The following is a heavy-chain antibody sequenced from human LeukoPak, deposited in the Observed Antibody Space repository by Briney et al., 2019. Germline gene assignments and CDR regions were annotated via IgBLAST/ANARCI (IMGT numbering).Heavy chain of an antibody. J-gene: IGHJ6*03. V-gene: IGHV4-59*01. CDR1: GGSISSYY. CDR2: IYYSGST. CDR3: ARAPPLGYYYRDV. Sequence: SETLSLTCTVSGGSISSYYWSWIRQPPGKGLEWIGYIYYSGSTNYNPSLKSRVTISVDTSKNQFSLKLSSVTAADTAVYYCARAPPLGYYYRDVWGKGTTVTVSS.